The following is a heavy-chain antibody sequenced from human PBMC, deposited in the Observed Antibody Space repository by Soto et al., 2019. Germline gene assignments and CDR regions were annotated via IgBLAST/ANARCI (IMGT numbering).Heavy chain of an antibody. CDR1: GGSISSSSYY. CDR2: IYYSGST. CDR3: PGPLPYYYDSSGMNY. Sequence: SETLSLTCTVSGGSISSSSYYWGWIRQPPGKGLEWIGSIYYSGSTYYNPSLKSRVTISVDTSKNQFSLKLSSVTAADKAVYYCPGPLPYYYDSSGMNYGGRETLFPVPS. V-gene: IGHV4-39*01. J-gene: IGHJ4*02. D-gene: IGHD3-22*01.